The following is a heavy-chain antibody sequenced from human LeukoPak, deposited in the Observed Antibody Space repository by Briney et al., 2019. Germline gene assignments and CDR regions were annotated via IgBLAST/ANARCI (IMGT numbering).Heavy chain of an antibody. CDR2: IRQDGNEK. CDR3: AKTETFGYNS. D-gene: IGHD3-22*01. V-gene: IGHV3-7*01. CDR1: GFSFSNYG. J-gene: IGHJ1*01. Sequence: GGSLRLSCAASGFSFSNYGMTWIRQAPGKGLEWLANIRQDGNEKKYLDSVKGRVTISRDNAKNSLYLQMNSLGPEDTALYYCAKTETFGYNSWGQGTLVPVSS.